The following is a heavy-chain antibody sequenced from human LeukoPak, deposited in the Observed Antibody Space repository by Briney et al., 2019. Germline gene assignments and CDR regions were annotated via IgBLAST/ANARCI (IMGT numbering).Heavy chain of an antibody. CDR1: GFTFSSYA. CDR3: ARDHIVVVPAAHYYYYGMDV. CDR2: ISYDGSNK. D-gene: IGHD2-2*01. V-gene: IGHV3-30-3*01. Sequence: PGGSLRLSCAASGFTFSSYAMHWVRQAPGKGLEWVAVISYDGSNKYYADSVKGRFTISRDNSKNTLYLQMNSLRAEDTAVYYCARDHIVVVPAAHYYYYGMDVWGQGTTVTVSS. J-gene: IGHJ6*02.